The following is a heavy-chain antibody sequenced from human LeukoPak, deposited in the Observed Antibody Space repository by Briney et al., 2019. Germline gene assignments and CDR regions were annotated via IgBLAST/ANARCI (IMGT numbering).Heavy chain of an antibody. CDR1: GFTVSSNY. Sequence: GGSLRLSCAASGFTVSSNYMSWVRQAPGKGLEWVSAISGSGGSTYYADSVKGRFTISRDNSKNTLYLQMNSLRAEDTAVYYCAKFQGGWYTPIGYWGQGTLVTVSS. D-gene: IGHD6-19*01. CDR3: AKFQGGWYTPIGY. V-gene: IGHV3-23*01. CDR2: ISGSGGST. J-gene: IGHJ4*02.